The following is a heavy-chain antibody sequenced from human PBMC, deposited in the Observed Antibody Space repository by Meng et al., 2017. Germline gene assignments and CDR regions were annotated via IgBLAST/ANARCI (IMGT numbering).Heavy chain of an antibody. CDR1: DYTCTGYG. D-gene: IGHD2-2*01. V-gene: IGHV1-18*01. CDR3: ARVGYCSSTSCHQIDY. CDR2: ISAYNGNT. Sequence: VRLRHAGGWVQKPCAYRKGSRKASDYTCTGYGISWLRQAPGQGLEWMGWISAYNGNTNYAQKLQGRVTMTTDTSTSTAYMELRSLRSDDTAVYYCARVGYCSSTSCHQIDYWGQGTLVTVSS. J-gene: IGHJ4*02.